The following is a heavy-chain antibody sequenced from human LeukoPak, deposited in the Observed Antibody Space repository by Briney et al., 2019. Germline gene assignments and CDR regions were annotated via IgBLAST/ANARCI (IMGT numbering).Heavy chain of an antibody. J-gene: IGHJ4*02. CDR1: GLTFSNYA. CDR3: ARDSTYYYDSGSSGPHYFDN. V-gene: IGHV3-30*01. Sequence: GGSLRLSCAASGLTFSNYAMHWVRQAPGKGLEWVSLISSGGTYEYYADSVKGRSTISRDNFKNTLYLQLNSLRAEDTAVYYCARDSTYYYDSGSSGPHYFDNWGQGTLVTVSS. CDR2: ISSGGTYE. D-gene: IGHD3-10*01.